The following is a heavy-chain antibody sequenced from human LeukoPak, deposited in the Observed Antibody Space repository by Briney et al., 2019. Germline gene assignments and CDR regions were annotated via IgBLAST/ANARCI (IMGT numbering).Heavy chain of an antibody. D-gene: IGHD2-15*01. J-gene: IGHJ6*02. CDR3: ARASYCSGGSCYSTYYYYGMDV. Sequence: PGGSLRLSCAASGFTFSSYAMPWVHQAPGKGLEWVAVISYDGSNKYYADSVKGRFTISRDNSKNTLYLQMNSLRAEDTAVYYCARASYCSGGSCYSTYYYYGMDVWGQGTTVTVSS. CDR1: GFTFSSYA. V-gene: IGHV3-30-3*01. CDR2: ISYDGSNK.